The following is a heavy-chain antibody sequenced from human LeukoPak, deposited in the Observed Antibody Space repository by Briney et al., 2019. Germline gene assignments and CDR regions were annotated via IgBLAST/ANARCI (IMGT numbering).Heavy chain of an antibody. V-gene: IGHV4-4*02. CDR1: GGSISSGNW. Sequence: SGTLSLTCVVSGGSISSGNWWSWVRQSPAKGLEWIGDIFHSGATTYNPSLKSRITISVDKSKNQFSLRMKSVTAADTAVYFCARTNPVARNSLDYWGQGTQVTVSS. D-gene: IGHD1-14*01. CDR3: ARTNPVARNSLDY. J-gene: IGHJ4*02. CDR2: IFHSGAT.